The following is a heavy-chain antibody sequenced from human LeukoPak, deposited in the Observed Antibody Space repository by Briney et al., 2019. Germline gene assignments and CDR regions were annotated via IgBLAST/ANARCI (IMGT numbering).Heavy chain of an antibody. D-gene: IGHD1-26*01. CDR3: ARDSGSYYFDY. CDR1: GFTFSSYS. CDR2: ISFDGSNK. V-gene: IGHV3-30*03. J-gene: IGHJ4*02. Sequence: GSLRLSCAASGFTFSSYSMNWVRQAPGKGLEWVAVISFDGSNKYYADSVKGRFTISRDNSKNTLYLQMGSLRAEDMAVYYCARDSGSYYFDYWGQGTLVTVSS.